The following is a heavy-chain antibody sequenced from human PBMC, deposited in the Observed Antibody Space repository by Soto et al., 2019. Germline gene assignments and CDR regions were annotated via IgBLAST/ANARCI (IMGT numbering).Heavy chain of an antibody. J-gene: IGHJ3*02. CDR2: ISSSSSYI. CDR3: ARGEYSSSWGSRNDAFDI. D-gene: IGHD6-13*01. Sequence: GGSLRLSCAASGFTFSSYSMNWVRQAPGKGLEWVSSISSSSSYIYYADSVKGRFTISRDNAKNPLYLQMNSLRAEDTAVYYCARGEYSSSWGSRNDAFDIWGQGTMVTVSS. V-gene: IGHV3-21*01. CDR1: GFTFSSYS.